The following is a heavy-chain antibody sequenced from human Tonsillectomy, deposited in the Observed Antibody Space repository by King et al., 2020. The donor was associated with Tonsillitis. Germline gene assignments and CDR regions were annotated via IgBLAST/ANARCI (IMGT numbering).Heavy chain of an antibody. CDR1: GFTFSSYA. V-gene: IGHV3-23*04. CDR3: AKVSYCSSTSCQEEYFQH. CDR2: ISGSGGST. J-gene: IGHJ1*01. Sequence: VQLVESGGGLVQPGGSLRLSCAASGFTFSSYAMSWVRQAPGKGLEWVSAISGSGGSTYYADSVKGRFTISRDNSKNTLYLQMKSLRAEDTAVYYCAKVSYCSSTSCQEEYFQHWGQGTLVTVSS. D-gene: IGHD2-2*01.